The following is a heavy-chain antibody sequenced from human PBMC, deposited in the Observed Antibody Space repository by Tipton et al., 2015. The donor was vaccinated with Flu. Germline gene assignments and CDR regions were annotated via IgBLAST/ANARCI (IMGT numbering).Heavy chain of an antibody. CDR1: GYTFSNYY. CDR3: ARPNEAIVAAFFAY. V-gene: IGHV1-46*01. CDR2: INPSGGST. J-gene: IGHJ4*02. D-gene: IGHD1-26*01. Sequence: QLVQSGAEVKKPGASVKVSCKASGYTFSNYYIFWLRQAPGQGLEWVGIINPSGGSTDYAQKFQGRVTMTRDTSTSTVYMELSSLRSEDTAVYYCARPNEAIVAAFFAYWGQGTLVTVSS.